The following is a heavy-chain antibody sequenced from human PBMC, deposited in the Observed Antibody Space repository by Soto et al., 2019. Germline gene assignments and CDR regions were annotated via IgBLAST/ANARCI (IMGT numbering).Heavy chain of an antibody. Sequence: QVQLVESGGGLVKPGGSLRLSCAASGIIFSDYMSWVRQAPGKGLEWLSYISGSGRTIYSADSVKGRFTISRDNATNSLHLQMNNLRAEDTAVYYCARLPFPWGWFDTWGQGTLVTVSS. J-gene: IGHJ5*02. V-gene: IGHV3-11*01. CDR1: GIIFSDY. CDR3: ARLPFPWGWFDT. CDR2: ISGSGRTI. D-gene: IGHD3-16*01.